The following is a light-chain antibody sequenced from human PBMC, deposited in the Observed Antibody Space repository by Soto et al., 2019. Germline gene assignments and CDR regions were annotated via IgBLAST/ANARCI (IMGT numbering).Light chain of an antibody. V-gene: IGLV1-47*01. CDR3: AAWDDSLSALFV. Sequence: QLVLTQPPSASGTPGQRVTISCSGSRSNIGSNYVYWYQQLPGTAPKLLIYRNNQRPSGVPDRFSGSKSGTSASLAISGLRSEDEADYYCAAWDDSLSALFVFGTGTKLTVL. CDR2: RNN. CDR1: RSNIGSNY. J-gene: IGLJ1*01.